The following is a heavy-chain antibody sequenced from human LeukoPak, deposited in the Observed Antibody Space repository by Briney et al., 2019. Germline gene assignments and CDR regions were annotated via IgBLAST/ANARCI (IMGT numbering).Heavy chain of an antibody. Sequence: GASVNVSCKASGGTFSSYAISWVRQAPGQGLEWMGGIIPIFGTANYAQKFQGRVTITADESTSTAYMELSSLRSEDTAVYYCARCCGGDYPYYYYYYMDVWGKGTTVTVSS. D-gene: IGHD2-21*01. CDR1: GGTFSSYA. J-gene: IGHJ6*03. CDR2: IIPIFGTA. V-gene: IGHV1-69*13. CDR3: ARCCGGDYPYYYYYYMDV.